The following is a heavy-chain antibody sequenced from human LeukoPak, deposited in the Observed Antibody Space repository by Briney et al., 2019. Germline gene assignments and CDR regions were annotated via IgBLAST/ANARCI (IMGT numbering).Heavy chain of an antibody. Sequence: SETLSLTCAVYGGSFSGYYWSWIRQPPGKGLEWIGEINHSGSTNYNPSLKSRVTISVDTPKNQFSLKLSSVTAADTAVYYCARAAPYSGSCIDYWGQGTLVTVSS. CDR3: ARAAPYSGSCIDY. V-gene: IGHV4-34*01. J-gene: IGHJ4*02. D-gene: IGHD1-26*01. CDR2: INHSGST. CDR1: GGSFSGYY.